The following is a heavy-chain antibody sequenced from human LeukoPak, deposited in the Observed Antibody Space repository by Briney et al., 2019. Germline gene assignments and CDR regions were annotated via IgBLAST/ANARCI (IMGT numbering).Heavy chain of an antibody. CDR2: IYSGGST. CDR1: GFTFSDYY. J-gene: IGHJ4*02. Sequence: GGSLRLSCAASGFTFSDYYMSWTRQPPGKGQEWVSIIYSGGSTYYADSVKGRFTISRDTSRNTLSLQMNSLRAEDTAVYYCARGNYFDCWGQGTLVTVSS. CDR3: ARGNYFDC. V-gene: IGHV3-66*01.